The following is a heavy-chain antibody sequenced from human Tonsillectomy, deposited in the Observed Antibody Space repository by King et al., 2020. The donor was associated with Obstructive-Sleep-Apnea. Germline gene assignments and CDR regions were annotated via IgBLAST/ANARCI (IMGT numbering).Heavy chain of an antibody. CDR1: GGSISSGGYY. CDR3: ARGEGTMVRGVPVGFDP. D-gene: IGHD3-10*01. CDR2: IYYRGST. J-gene: IGHJ5*02. Sequence: VQLQESGPGLVKPSQTLSLPCTVSGGSISSGGYYWSWIRQHPGKGLEWIGYIYYRGSTYYNPSLKRRVTISVYTSKNQLSLKLSSVTAADTAVYYCARGEGTMVRGVPVGFDPWGQGTLVTVSS. V-gene: IGHV4-31*03.